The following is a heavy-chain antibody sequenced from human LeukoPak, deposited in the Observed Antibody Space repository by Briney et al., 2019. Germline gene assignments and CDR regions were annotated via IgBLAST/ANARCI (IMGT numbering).Heavy chain of an antibody. J-gene: IGHJ4*02. CDR3: ARVGSGDSSAYWVGSFDY. CDR2: INTSGGST. Sequence: ASVKVSCKASGYTFTSYCMHWVRQAPGQGLEWMGIINTSGGSTSYAQKFQGRVTMTRDTSTSTVYMELSSLRSEDTAVYYCARVGSGDSSAYWVGSFDYWGQGTLVTVSS. CDR1: GYTFTSYC. D-gene: IGHD3-22*01. V-gene: IGHV1-46*01.